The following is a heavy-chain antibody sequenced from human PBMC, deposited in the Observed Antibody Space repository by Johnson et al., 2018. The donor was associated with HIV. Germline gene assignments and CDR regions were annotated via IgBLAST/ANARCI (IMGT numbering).Heavy chain of an antibody. J-gene: IGHJ3*02. CDR3: ARDGGYCSSTSCFRHWASAFDI. D-gene: IGHD2-2*01. Sequence: MMLVESGGGVVRPGGSLRLSCAASGFTFDDYGMSWVRQAPGKGLEWVSGINWNGGSTGYADSVKGRFTISRDNSKNTLYLQMNSLRAEDTAVYYCARDGGYCSSTSCFRHWASAFDIWGQGTMVTVSS. V-gene: IGHV3-20*04. CDR1: GFTFDDYG. CDR2: INWNGGST.